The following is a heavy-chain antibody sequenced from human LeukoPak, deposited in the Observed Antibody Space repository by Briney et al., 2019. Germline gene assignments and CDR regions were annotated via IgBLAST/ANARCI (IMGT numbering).Heavy chain of an antibody. D-gene: IGHD6-19*01. CDR1: GYTFTSYD. CDR2: TNPNSGNT. V-gene: IGHV1-8*01. J-gene: IGHJ4*02. Sequence: ASVKVSCKASGYTFTSYDINWVRQATGQGLEWMGWTNPNSGNTGYAQKFQGRLTITRSPSISTAYMELSSLRSEDTAVYYCARVAGSNYWGQGTLVTVSS. CDR3: ARVAGSNY.